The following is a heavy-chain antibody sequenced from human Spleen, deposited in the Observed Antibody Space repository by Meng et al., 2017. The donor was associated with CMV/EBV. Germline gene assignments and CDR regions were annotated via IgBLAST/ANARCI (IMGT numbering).Heavy chain of an antibody. J-gene: IGHJ4*02. CDR2: IRYDGGNK. D-gene: IGHD1-26*01. CDR3: AKGRTSGSLQYYFDY. CDR1: GFTFSSNW. Sequence: GESLKISCAASGFTFSSNWMSWVRQVPGKGLEWVAFIRYDGGNKDYADSVKGRFTVSRDNSKNTVYLQMSSLRLEDTSVYYCAKGRTSGSLQYYFDYWGQGTLVTVSS. V-gene: IGHV3-30*02.